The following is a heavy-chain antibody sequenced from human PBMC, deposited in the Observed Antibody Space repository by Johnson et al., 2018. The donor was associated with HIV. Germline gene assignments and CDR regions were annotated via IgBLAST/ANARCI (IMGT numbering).Heavy chain of an antibody. J-gene: IGHJ3*02. Sequence: VQLVESGGGAVQPGRSLRLSCAASGFTFNSYGMHWVRQATGKGLEWVSAIGTVGDTYYVGSVKGRFTISRDNSKNTLYLQMNSLRAEDTALFYCARGTTAMGDNVFDIWGQGTMVTVSS. V-gene: IGHV3-13*01. CDR3: ARGTTAMGDNVFDI. CDR1: GFTFNSYG. CDR2: IGTVGDT. D-gene: IGHD5-18*01.